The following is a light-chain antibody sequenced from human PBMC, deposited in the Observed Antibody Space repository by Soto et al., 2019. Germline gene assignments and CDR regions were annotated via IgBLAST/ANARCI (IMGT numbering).Light chain of an antibody. Sequence: DIQMTQSPSTLSASVGDRVTITCRASQSISSWLAWYQQKPGKAPKLLIYDASRLESGVPSRFRGSGSGTEFTITISSLQPDDFATYYCQQYNSYRTFGQGTKVDIK. CDR3: QQYNSYRT. CDR2: DAS. V-gene: IGKV1-5*01. CDR1: QSISSW. J-gene: IGKJ1*01.